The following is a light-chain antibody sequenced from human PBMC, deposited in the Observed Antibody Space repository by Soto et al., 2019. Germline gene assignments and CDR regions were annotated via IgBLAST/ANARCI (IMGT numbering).Light chain of an antibody. CDR2: GAS. CDR3: QHYGSSPLLT. V-gene: IGKV3-20*01. J-gene: IGKJ3*01. CDR1: QSVSSSY. Sequence: EIVLTQSPGTLSLSPGERATLSCRASQSVSSSYLAWYQQKPRQAPRLLIYGASSRDTGIPDRFSGSGSGTDFTLTISRLEPEDFVVYYYQHYGSSPLLTFGPGTKVDI.